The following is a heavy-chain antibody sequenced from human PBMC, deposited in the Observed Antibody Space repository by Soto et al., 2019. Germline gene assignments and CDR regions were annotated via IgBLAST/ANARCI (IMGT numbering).Heavy chain of an antibody. Sequence: PSETLSLTCTVSGGSISSGGYYWSWILQHPGKGLEWIGYIYYSGSTYYNPSLKSRVTISVDTSKNQFSLKLSSVTAADTAVYYCARAAHYSSPFRWFDPWGQGTLVTVSS. CDR3: ARAAHYSSPFRWFDP. J-gene: IGHJ5*02. V-gene: IGHV4-31*03. CDR2: IYYSGST. D-gene: IGHD6-13*01. CDR1: GGSISSGGYY.